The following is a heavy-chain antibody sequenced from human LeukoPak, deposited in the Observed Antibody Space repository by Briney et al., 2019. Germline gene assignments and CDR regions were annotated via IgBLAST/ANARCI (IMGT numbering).Heavy chain of an antibody. CDR2: IKQDGSEK. V-gene: IGHV3-7*01. D-gene: IGHD3-10*02. Sequence: GGSLRLSCEASGFTFSSYWMSWVRQAPGKGLEWVANIKQDGSEKKYLDSVKGRFTISRDNAKNSMYLQMNSLRAEDTAVYYCAELGITMIGGVWGKGTTVTISS. CDR3: AELGITMIGGV. CDR1: GFTFSSYW. J-gene: IGHJ6*04.